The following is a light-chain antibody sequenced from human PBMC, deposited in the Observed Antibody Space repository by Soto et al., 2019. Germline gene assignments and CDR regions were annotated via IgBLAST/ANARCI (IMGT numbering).Light chain of an antibody. CDR3: TSYTSSNTFYV. CDR1: SSGVGNYSY. Sequence: QAVVTQPASVSGSPGQSITISCTRASSGVGNYSYVSWYQQHPGRVPKLMIYDVNYRPSGVSNRFSGSESGNTASLTISGLQTEAEADFYCTSYTSSNTFYVFGTGTKLTVL. CDR2: DVN. V-gene: IGLV2-14*03. J-gene: IGLJ1*01.